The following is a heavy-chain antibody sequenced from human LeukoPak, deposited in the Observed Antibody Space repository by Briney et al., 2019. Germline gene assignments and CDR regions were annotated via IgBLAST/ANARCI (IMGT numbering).Heavy chain of an antibody. CDR1: GYTFTGYY. J-gene: IGHJ5*02. V-gene: IGHV1-2*02. CDR3: ARHGYYDFWSGSGSYWFDP. CDR2: INPNSGGT. Sequence: ASVKVSCKASGYTFTGYYMHWVRQAPGQGLEWMGWINPNSGGTNYAQKFQGRVTMTRDTSISTAYMELSRLRSDDTAVYYCARHGYYDFWSGSGSYWFDPWGQGTLVTVSS. D-gene: IGHD3-3*01.